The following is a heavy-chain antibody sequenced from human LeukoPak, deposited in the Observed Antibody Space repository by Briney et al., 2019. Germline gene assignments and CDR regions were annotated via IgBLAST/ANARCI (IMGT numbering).Heavy chain of an antibody. V-gene: IGHV3-11*04. Sequence: GGSLRLSCAASGFTFSDYYMSWIRQAPGKGLEWVSYISSSGSTIHYADSAKGRCTISRDNARNSLYLQMNSLRAEDTAVYYCARDYFTFGGVIVASWGQGTLVTVSS. J-gene: IGHJ5*02. CDR1: GFTFSDYY. CDR2: ISSSGSTI. CDR3: ARDYFTFGGVIVAS. D-gene: IGHD3-16*02.